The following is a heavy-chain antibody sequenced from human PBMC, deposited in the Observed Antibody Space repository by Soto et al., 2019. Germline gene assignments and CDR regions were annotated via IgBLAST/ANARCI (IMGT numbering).Heavy chain of an antibody. CDR1: GFTFSRYG. J-gene: IGHJ6*02. Sequence: EVQLVESGGGLVQPGGSLRLSCAASGFTFSRYGMNWVRQAPGKGLEWTSYISTTGNTIYYAGSVQGRFTISRDNAKNSLYLQMNGLRDEDTAVYFCARGIAFGGTHYYYYGLDVWGHGTTVTVSS. V-gene: IGHV3-48*02. D-gene: IGHD3-16*01. CDR3: ARGIAFGGTHYYYYGLDV. CDR2: ISTTGNTI.